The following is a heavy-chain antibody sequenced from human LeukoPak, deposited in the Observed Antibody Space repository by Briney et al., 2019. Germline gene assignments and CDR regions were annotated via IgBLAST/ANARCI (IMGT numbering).Heavy chain of an antibody. J-gene: IGHJ4*02. CDR1: GFTFDDYA. CDR3: AKIEWTTVSPYFDY. D-gene: IGHD4-11*01. CDR2: IRYDGSNK. Sequence: GGSLRLSCAASGFTFDDYAMHWVRQAPGKGLEWVAFIRYDGSNKYYADSVKGRFTISRDNSKNTLYLQMNSLRAEDTAVYYCAKIEWTTVSPYFDYWGQGTLVTVSS. V-gene: IGHV3-30*02.